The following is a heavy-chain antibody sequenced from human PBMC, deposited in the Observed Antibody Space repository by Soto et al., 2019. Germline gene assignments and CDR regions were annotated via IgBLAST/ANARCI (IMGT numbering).Heavy chain of an antibody. CDR2: IYYSGST. Sequence: QVQLQESGPGLVKPSQTLSLTCTVSVGSISSGGYYWSWIRQHPGKGLEWIGYIYYSGSTYYNPSLQGLVTISVDTSKNQFSLKLSSVTEGDTAVFYCARYASYYYDSSGYSPGGWFDPWGQGTLVTVSS. D-gene: IGHD3-22*01. V-gene: IGHV4-31*01. CDR1: VGSISSGGYY. CDR3: ARYASYYYDSSGYSPGGWFDP. J-gene: IGHJ5*02.